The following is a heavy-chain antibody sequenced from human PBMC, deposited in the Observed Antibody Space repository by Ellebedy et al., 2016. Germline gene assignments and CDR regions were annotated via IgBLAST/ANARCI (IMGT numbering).Heavy chain of an antibody. D-gene: IGHD4-23*01. CDR1: GFTFSSYA. CDR3: ANHDYGGSPFLNYYYYMDV. Sequence: GGSLRLXCAASGFTFSSYAMSWVRQAPGKGLEWVSAISGSGGSTYYADSVKGRFTISRDNSKNTLYLQMNSLRAEDTAVYYCANHDYGGSPFLNYYYYMDVWGKGTTVTVSS. J-gene: IGHJ6*03. CDR2: ISGSGGST. V-gene: IGHV3-23*01.